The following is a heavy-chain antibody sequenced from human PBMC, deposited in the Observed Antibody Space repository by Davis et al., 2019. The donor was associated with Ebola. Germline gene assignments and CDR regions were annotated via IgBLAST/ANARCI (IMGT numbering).Heavy chain of an antibody. D-gene: IGHD6-19*01. V-gene: IGHV3-48*02. J-gene: IGHJ4*02. CDR2: INSGGSYI. CDR3: ATDPKGWLDFDY. CDR1: GFTFSTYG. Sequence: PGGSLRLSCAASGFTFSTYGMTWVRQAPGKGLEWVSHINSGGSYISYTDSVKGRFIISRDDARSTVYLQMNSLRDEDTAIYYCATDPKGWLDFDYWGQGTLVTVSS.